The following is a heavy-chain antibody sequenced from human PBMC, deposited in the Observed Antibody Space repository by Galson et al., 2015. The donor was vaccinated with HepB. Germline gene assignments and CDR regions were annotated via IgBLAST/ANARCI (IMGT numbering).Heavy chain of an antibody. CDR3: AKGGYCSSTSCYPHWYFDL. D-gene: IGHD2-2*01. V-gene: IGHV3-23*01. J-gene: IGHJ2*01. CDR2: ISGSGGST. Sequence: SLRLSCAASGFTFSSYAMSWVRQAPGEGLEWVSAISGSGGSTYYADSVKGRFTISRDNSKNTLYLQMNSLRAEDTAVYYCAKGGYCSSTSCYPHWYFDLWGRGTLVTVSS. CDR1: GFTFSSYA.